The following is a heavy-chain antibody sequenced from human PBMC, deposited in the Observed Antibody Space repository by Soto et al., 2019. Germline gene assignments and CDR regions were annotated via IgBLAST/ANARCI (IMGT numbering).Heavy chain of an antibody. CDR2: IIPILDTT. Sequence: QVQVVQSGAEVKKPGSSVRVSCKASGGTSSSYAITWMRQAPGQGLEWMGGIIPILDTTDYAQKFQGRVTFTAYESTSTVYMELSSLTSEDTAVYYCANGGTTVNRRFDFWGQVTLVTVSS. V-gene: IGHV1-69*01. D-gene: IGHD4-4*01. J-gene: IGHJ4*02. CDR3: ANGGTTVNRRFDF. CDR1: GGTSSSYA.